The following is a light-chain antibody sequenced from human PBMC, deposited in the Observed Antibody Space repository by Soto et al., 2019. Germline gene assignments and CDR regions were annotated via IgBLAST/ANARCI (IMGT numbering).Light chain of an antibody. CDR2: GVS. V-gene: IGKV3-15*01. CDR1: QSGAGN. CDR3: QQSNNWPPLT. Sequence: EIVMTQSPATLYVSPGATATLSFSASQSGAGNLAWYQQKPGQPPRPLIYGVSTRATGVPARFSGSGSETDFSLTISSLQIEDFALYYCQQSNNWPPLTFGGGTKVEIK. J-gene: IGKJ4*01.